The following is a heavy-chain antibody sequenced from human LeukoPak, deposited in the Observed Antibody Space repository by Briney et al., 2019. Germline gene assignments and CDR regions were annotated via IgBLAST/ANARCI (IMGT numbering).Heavy chain of an antibody. CDR3: ARGGYSGYDFDY. CDR1: GFTFSTYA. J-gene: IGHJ4*02. Sequence: GSLRLSCAASGFTFSTYAMTWIRQPPGKGLEWIGYIYYSGSTNYNPSLKSRVTISVDTSKNQFSLKLSSVTAADTAVYYCARGGYSGYDFDYWGQGTLVTISS. D-gene: IGHD5-12*01. CDR2: IYYSGST. V-gene: IGHV4-59*08.